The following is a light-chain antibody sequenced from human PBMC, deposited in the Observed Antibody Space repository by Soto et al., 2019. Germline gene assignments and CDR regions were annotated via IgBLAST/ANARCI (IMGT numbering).Light chain of an antibody. CDR2: LGS. Sequence: DIVMTQSPLSLPVTPGEPASISCRSSRNLMHTNGYNYLDCYLQRPGXSPXLLIYLGSNRASGVPDRFSGSGSGTDFIPRISRVDAEYVGVYYCMQTLQIPTFGQGTKVDI. CDR3: MQTLQIPT. J-gene: IGKJ1*01. CDR1: RNLMHTNGYNY. V-gene: IGKV2-28*01.